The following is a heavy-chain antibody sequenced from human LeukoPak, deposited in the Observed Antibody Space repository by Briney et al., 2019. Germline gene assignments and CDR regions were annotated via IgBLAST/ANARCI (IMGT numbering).Heavy chain of an antibody. CDR1: GFTFSSYS. Sequence: GGSLRLSCAASGFTFSSYSMNWVRQAPGKGLEWVSVIYSSGNTYYADSVRGRFTVSRDKSKNTVYLQLNSLRVEDTAVYYCAREVMTTRYFDYWGQGTLVTVSS. D-gene: IGHD3-22*01. J-gene: IGHJ4*02. CDR3: AREVMTTRYFDY. V-gene: IGHV3-53*01. CDR2: IYSSGNT.